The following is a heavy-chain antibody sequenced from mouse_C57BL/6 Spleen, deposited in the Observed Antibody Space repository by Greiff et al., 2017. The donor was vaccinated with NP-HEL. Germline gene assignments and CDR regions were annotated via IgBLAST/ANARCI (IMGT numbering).Heavy chain of an antibody. V-gene: IGHV1-50*01. J-gene: IGHJ1*03. D-gene: IGHD1-1*01. CDR2: IDPSDSYT. CDR1: GYTFTSYW. Sequence: QVQLQQPGAELVKPGASVKLSCKASGYTFTSYWMQWVKQRPGQGLEWIGEIDPSDSYTNYNQKFKGKATLTVDTSSSTAYMQLSSLTSEDSAVYYCARRYYGSWYFDVWGTGTTVTVSS. CDR3: ARRYYGSWYFDV.